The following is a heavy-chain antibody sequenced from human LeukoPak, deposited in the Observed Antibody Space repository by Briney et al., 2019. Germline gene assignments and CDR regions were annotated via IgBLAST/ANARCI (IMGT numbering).Heavy chain of an antibody. V-gene: IGHV3-23*01. CDR2: SSGSGGKT. J-gene: IGHJ6*02. Sequence: GGSLRLSCAASGFIFSSYVVSWVRQAPGKGLEWVSGSSGSGGKTYYADFVKGRFTISRDNSKNTLYLQMNSLRAEDTAVYYCAKEATVTTQYHFYGMDLWGQGTTVTVSS. CDR1: GFIFSSYV. D-gene: IGHD4-17*01. CDR3: AKEATVTTQYHFYGMDL.